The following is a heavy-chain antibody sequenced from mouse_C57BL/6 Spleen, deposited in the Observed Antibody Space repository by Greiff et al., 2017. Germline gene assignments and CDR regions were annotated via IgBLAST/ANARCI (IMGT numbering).Heavy chain of an antibody. CDR2: IDPETGGT. CDR1: GYTFTDYE. CDR3: TGGDGYDGY. Sequence: VKLQESGAELVRPGASVTLSCKASGYTFTDYEMHWVKQTPVHGLEWIGAIDPETGGTAYNQKFKGKAILTADKSSSTAYMELRSLTSEDSAVYYCTGGDGYDGYWGQGTTLTVSS. J-gene: IGHJ2*01. V-gene: IGHV1-15*01. D-gene: IGHD2-2*01.